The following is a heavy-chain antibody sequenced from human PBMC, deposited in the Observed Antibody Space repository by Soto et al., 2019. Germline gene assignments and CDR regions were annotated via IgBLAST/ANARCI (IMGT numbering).Heavy chain of an antibody. CDR3: ARRGTYYYDSRPFDY. J-gene: IGHJ4*02. V-gene: IGHV4-31*03. CDR2: IYYSGST. CDR1: GGSISSGGYY. D-gene: IGHD3-22*01. Sequence: SETLSLTCTVSGGSISSGGYYWSWIRQHPGKGLEWIGYIYYSGSTYYNPSLKSRVTISVDTSKNQFSLKLSSVTAADTAVYYCARRGTYYYDSRPFDYWGQGTLVTVPQ.